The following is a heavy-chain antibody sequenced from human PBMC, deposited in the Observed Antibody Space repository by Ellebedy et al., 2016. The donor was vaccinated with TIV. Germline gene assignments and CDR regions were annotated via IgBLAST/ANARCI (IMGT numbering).Heavy chain of an antibody. Sequence: SETLSLXXTVSGGSISSYYWSWIRQPPGKGLEWIGYIYYSGSTNYNPSLKSRVTISVDTSKNQFSLKLSSVTAADTAVYYCARVVAGTWENYYYYYGMDVWGQGTTVTVSS. V-gene: IGHV4-59*12. D-gene: IGHD6-19*01. CDR3: ARVVAGTWENYYYYYGMDV. CDR1: GGSISSYY. CDR2: IYYSGST. J-gene: IGHJ6*02.